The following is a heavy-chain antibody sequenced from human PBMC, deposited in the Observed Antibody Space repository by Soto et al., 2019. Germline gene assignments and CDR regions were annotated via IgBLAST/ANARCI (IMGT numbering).Heavy chain of an antibody. J-gene: IGHJ4*02. V-gene: IGHV3-43D*03. Sequence: GGSLRLSCAASGFTFDDYAMHWVRQAPGKGLEWVSLISWDGGSTYYADSVKGRFTISRDNSKNSLYLQMNSLRAEDTALYYCAKTTPSYDFWSGYYDYWGQGTLVTVSS. CDR1: GFTFDDYA. CDR2: ISWDGGST. D-gene: IGHD3-3*01. CDR3: AKTTPSYDFWSGYYDY.